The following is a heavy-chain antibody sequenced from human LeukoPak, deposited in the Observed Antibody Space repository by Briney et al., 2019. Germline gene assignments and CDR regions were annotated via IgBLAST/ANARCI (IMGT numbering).Heavy chain of an antibody. Sequence: KPSETLSLTCAVYGGSFSGYYWSWIRQPPGKGLEWIGEMYLSGTTHSNPSVKSRVTISIDKSKNQFFLNLSSVTAADTAVYYCAGLVGRYSSGLYYYYFDYWGQGTLVTVSS. CDR3: AGLVGRYSSGLYYYYFDY. CDR1: GGSFSGYY. CDR2: MYLSGTT. V-gene: IGHV4-34*01. J-gene: IGHJ4*02. D-gene: IGHD3-22*01.